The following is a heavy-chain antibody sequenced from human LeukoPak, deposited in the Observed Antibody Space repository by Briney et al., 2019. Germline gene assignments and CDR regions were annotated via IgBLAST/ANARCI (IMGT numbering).Heavy chain of an antibody. D-gene: IGHD5-12*01. CDR1: GGSISSSSYY. V-gene: IGHV4-39*01. CDR2: IYYSGST. J-gene: IGHJ4*02. Sequence: SETLSLTYTVYGGSISSSSYYWGWIRQPPGKGLEWIGSIYYSGSTYYNPSLKSRVTISVDTSKNQFSLKLSSVTAADTAVYYCARYSGYDFLDYFDYWGQGTLVTVSS. CDR3: ARYSGYDFLDYFDY.